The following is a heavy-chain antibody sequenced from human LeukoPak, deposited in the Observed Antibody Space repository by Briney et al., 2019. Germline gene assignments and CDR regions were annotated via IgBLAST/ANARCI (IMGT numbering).Heavy chain of an antibody. CDR2: ISYDGSTK. D-gene: IGHD3-22*01. CDR1: GFTFSSYA. CDR3: ASDRRGYRHGMDV. J-gene: IGHJ6*02. Sequence: GRSLRLSCAASGFTFSSYAMHWVRQAPGKGLEWVAVISYDGSTKYYADSVKGRFTISRDNSKNTLYLQMNSLKAEDTAVYYCASDRRGYRHGMDVWGQGTTVTVSS. V-gene: IGHV3-30*04.